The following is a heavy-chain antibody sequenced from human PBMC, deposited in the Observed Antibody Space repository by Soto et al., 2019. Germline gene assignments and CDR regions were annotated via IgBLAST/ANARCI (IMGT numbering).Heavy chain of an antibody. CDR3: AKGTYYYGSAPYYFDY. J-gene: IGHJ4*02. Sequence: PGGSLRLSCAASGFSFDDYAMTWVRQAAGKGLEWVSATSGSGDNTYYADSVKGRFTISRDNSKNTLYLQMNSLRAEDTAVYYCAKGTYYYGSAPYYFDYWGQGTLVTVSS. D-gene: IGHD3-10*01. CDR1: GFSFDDYA. CDR2: TSGSGDNT. V-gene: IGHV3-23*01.